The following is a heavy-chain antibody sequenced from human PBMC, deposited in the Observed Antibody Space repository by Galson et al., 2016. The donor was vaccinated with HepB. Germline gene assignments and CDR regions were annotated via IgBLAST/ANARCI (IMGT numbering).Heavy chain of an antibody. J-gene: IGHJ4*02. Sequence: SLRLSCAGSGFTFGSFEMTWVRQAPGKGLEWVSIIHFSGTPIYYADSVKGRFSISRDNAKNSLYLQMNSLRVEDTAVYYCLSLVVEDFWGQGALVTSPQ. CDR1: GFTFGSFE. CDR2: IHFSGTPI. CDR3: LSLVVEDF. V-gene: IGHV3-48*03. D-gene: IGHD2-15*01.